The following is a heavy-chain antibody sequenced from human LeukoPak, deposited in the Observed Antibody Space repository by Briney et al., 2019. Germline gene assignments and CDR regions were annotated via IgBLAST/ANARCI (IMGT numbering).Heavy chain of an antibody. CDR1: GFTFSSYW. V-gene: IGHV3-74*01. CDR3: AKSGHSAAAGRSWFDP. D-gene: IGHD6-13*01. Sequence: GGSLRLSCAASGFTFSSYWMHWVRQAPGKGLVWVSRINSDGSSTSYADSVKGRFTISRDNAKNTLYLQMNSLRAEDTAVYYCAKSGHSAAAGRSWFDPWGQGTLVTVSS. J-gene: IGHJ5*02. CDR2: INSDGSST.